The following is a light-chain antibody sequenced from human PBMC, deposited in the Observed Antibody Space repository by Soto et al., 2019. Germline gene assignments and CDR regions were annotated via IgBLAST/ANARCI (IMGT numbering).Light chain of an antibody. CDR3: RQYYDWRLT. V-gene: IGKV3-15*01. CDR2: CAS. Sequence: PGVSAALSCRASQSVSSRFLAWYQQKPGQAPRLLIYCASTRATGIPARLSGSGSGTEFTPTTISLQSEDDAVDYCRQYYDWRLTFGGGTKVDIK. CDR1: QSVSSRF. J-gene: IGKJ4*01.